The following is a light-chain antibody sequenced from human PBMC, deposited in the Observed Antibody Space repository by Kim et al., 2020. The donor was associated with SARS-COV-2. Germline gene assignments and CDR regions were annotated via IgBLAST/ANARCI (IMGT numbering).Light chain of an antibody. CDR1: KLGDKY. J-gene: IGLJ2*01. CDR2: QDS. Sequence: SVSPGQTASITCSGDKLGDKYACWYQQKPGQSPVLVIYQDSQRPSGIPERFSGSNSGNTATLTISGTQAMDEAYYYCQAWDSSTVVFGGGTQLTVL. CDR3: QAWDSSTVV. V-gene: IGLV3-1*01.